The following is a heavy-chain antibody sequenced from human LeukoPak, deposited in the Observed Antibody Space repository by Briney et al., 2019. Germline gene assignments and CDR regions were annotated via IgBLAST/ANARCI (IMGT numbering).Heavy chain of an antibody. CDR3: ARTPKPYYDFRSGYHTYYYYGMDV. V-gene: IGHV4-59*08. CDR1: GGSISSYY. Sequence: SETLSLTCTVSGGSISSYYWSWIRQPPGKGLEWIGYIYYSGSTNYNPSLKSRVTISVDTSKNQFSLKLSSVTAADTAVYYCARTPKPYYDFRSGYHTYYYYGMDVWGQGTTVTVSS. D-gene: IGHD3-3*01. CDR2: IYYSGST. J-gene: IGHJ6*02.